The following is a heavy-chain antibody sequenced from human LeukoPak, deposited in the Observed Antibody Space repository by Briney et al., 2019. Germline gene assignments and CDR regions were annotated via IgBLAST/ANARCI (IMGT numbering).Heavy chain of an antibody. CDR1: GYTFTGCY. CDR2: INPNSGGT. CDR3: ASLPGIAVAGDEYYFDY. V-gene: IGHV1-2*02. D-gene: IGHD6-19*01. J-gene: IGHJ4*02. Sequence: ASVKVSCKASGYTFTGCYMHWVRQAPGQGLEWMGWINPNSGGTNYAQKFQGRVTMTRDTSISTAYMELSRLRSDDTAVYCCASLPGIAVAGDEYYFDYWGQGTLVTVSS.